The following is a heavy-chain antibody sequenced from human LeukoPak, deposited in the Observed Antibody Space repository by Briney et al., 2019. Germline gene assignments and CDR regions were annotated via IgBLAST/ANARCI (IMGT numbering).Heavy chain of an antibody. Sequence: GGVLRLSCAASGFTFSSSAMTWVRQAPGEGLGWVSAFSATGGSPYYAESVKGRFTISRDNSKNTLYLQMNSLRAEDTAIYYCAKARIAAAGTGAFDVWGQGTMVTVSS. V-gene: IGHV3-23*01. D-gene: IGHD6-13*01. CDR1: GFTFSSSA. CDR2: FSATGGSP. CDR3: AKARIAAAGTGAFDV. J-gene: IGHJ3*01.